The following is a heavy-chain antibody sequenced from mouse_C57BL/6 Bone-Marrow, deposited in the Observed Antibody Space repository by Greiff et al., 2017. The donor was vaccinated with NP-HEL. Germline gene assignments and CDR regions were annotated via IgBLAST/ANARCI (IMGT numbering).Heavy chain of an antibody. CDR1: GYTFTSYW. CDR2: IDPSDSYT. CDR3: ARSIGDYYGSPKYFDY. J-gene: IGHJ2*01. V-gene: IGHV1-50*01. D-gene: IGHD1-1*01. Sequence: QVQLQQPGAELVKPGASVKLSCKASGYTFTSYWMQWVKQRPGQGLEWIGEIDPSDSYTNYNQKFKGKATLTVDTSSSTAYMQLSSLTSEDSAVYYCARSIGDYYGSPKYFDYWGQGTTLTVSS.